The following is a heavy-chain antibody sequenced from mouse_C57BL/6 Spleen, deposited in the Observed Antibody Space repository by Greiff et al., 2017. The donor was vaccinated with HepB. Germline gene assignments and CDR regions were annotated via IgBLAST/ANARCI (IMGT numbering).Heavy chain of an antibody. CDR2: IDHSDSYT. CDR1: GYTFTSYW. J-gene: IGHJ1*03. CDR3: AKRLGCYFDV. V-gene: IGHV1-50*01. Sequence: VQLQQPGAELVKPGASVKLSCKASGYTFTSYWMQWVKQRPGQGLEWIGEIDHSDSYTNYNQKFKGKATLPVDTSSSTAYMQLSSQPSEDSAVYYGAKRLGCYFDVWGTGTTVTVSS. D-gene: IGHD4-1*01.